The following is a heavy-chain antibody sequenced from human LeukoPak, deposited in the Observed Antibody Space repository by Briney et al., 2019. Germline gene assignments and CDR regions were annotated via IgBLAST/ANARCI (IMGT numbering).Heavy chain of an antibody. D-gene: IGHD3-22*01. V-gene: IGHV4-59*08. Sequence: GSLRLSCAASGFAFSSYAMTWIRQPPGKGLEWIGYIYYSGSTNYNPSLKSRVTISIDTSKNQFSLKLTSVTAADTAVYYCARQHSSGYYYFDYWGQGTLVTVSS. CDR2: IYYSGST. CDR1: GFAFSSYA. J-gene: IGHJ4*02. CDR3: ARQHSSGYYYFDY.